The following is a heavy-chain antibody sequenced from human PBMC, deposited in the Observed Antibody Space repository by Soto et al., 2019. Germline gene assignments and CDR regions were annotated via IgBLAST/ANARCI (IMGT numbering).Heavy chain of an antibody. CDR2: MNPNSGNT. J-gene: IGHJ6*03. CDR1: GYTFTSYD. D-gene: IGHD2-2*01. V-gene: IGHV1-8*01. Sequence: GASVKVSCKASGYTFTSYDINWVRQATGQGLEWMGWMNPNSGNTGYAQKFQGRVTMTRNTSISTAYMELSSLRSEDTAVYYCARGSSSDQLLFRHYYYMDVWGKGTTVTVSS. CDR3: ARGSSSDQLLFRHYYYMDV.